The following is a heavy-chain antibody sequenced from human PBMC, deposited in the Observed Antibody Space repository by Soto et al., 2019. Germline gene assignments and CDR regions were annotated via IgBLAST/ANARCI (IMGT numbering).Heavy chain of an antibody. D-gene: IGHD3-16*01. Sequence: QAQLVQSGAEVKRPGSSVKVSCKASGDTFSSYSISWVRQAPGQGLEWMGRIIPMVGTPNYAQKFQGRVTFSADKSTSTAYMVLNSLISAGTAVYYCATDGGSTSSSAYNYFMDVWGKGTPVTVSS. V-gene: IGHV1-69*08. J-gene: IGHJ6*03. CDR2: IIPMVGTP. CDR3: ATDGGSTSSSAYNYFMDV. CDR1: GDTFSSYS.